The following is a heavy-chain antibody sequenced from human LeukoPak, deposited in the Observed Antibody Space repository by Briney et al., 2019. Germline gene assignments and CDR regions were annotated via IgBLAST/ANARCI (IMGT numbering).Heavy chain of an antibody. J-gene: IGHJ4*02. CDR3: ARVRDGYNSADY. Sequence: ASVKVSCKASGYTFTSHDINWVRQATGQGLEWMGWMNTNSGNSGYAQKLQGRVTLTRDTSISTAYMELSSLRSEDTAVYYCARVRDGYNSADYWGQGTLVTVSS. D-gene: IGHD5-24*01. CDR1: GYTFTSHD. CDR2: MNTNSGNS. V-gene: IGHV1-8*01.